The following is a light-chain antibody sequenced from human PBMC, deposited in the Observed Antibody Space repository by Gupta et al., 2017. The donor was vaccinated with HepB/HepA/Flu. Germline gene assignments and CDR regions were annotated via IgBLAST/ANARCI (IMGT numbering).Light chain of an antibody. CDR3: QQYNSYWT. V-gene: IGKV1-5*03. Sequence: DIQMTQSPSTLSASVGDRVTITCRASQSTSSWLAWYQQKPGKAPKLLIYKASSLESGVPSMFSGSGSGTEFTLTISSLQPDDFATYYCQQYNSYWTFGQGTKVAIK. CDR1: QSTSSW. CDR2: KAS. J-gene: IGKJ1*01.